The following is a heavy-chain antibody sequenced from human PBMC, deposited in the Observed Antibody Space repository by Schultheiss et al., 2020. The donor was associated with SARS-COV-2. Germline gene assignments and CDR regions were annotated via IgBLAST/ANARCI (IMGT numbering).Heavy chain of an antibody. CDR1: GGSISSYY. V-gene: IGHV4-59*01. CDR2: VYYSGST. Sequence: SETLSLICTVSGGSISSYYWSWIRQPPGKGLEWIGYVYYSGSTNYNPSLKSRVTISVDTSKNQFSLELTSVTAADTAVYYCARLTAAAGSYFQHWGQGTLVTVSS. J-gene: IGHJ1*01. CDR3: ARLTAAAGSYFQH. D-gene: IGHD6-13*01.